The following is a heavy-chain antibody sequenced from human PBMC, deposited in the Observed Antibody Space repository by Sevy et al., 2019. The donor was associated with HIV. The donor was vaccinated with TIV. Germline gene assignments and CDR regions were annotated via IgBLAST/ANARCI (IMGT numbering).Heavy chain of an antibody. CDR2: FCMGGDRI. CDR3: ASEGCSKGHDY. V-gene: IGHV3-23*01. D-gene: IGHD2-2*01. CDR1: GFRFSIYA. Sequence: GGSLRLSCTTSGFRFSIYAMTWVRQAPGKGLEWVSSFCMGGDRIYYADSVRGRFTISRDDSKNTLYLEMNNLRAEDTAKYYSASEGCSKGHDYWGQGTLVTASS. J-gene: IGHJ4*02.